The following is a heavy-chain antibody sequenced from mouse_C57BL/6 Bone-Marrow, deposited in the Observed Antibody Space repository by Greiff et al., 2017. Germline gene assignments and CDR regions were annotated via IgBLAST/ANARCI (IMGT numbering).Heavy chain of an antibody. V-gene: IGHV5-4*03. CDR1: GFTFSSYA. Sequence: EVMLVESGGGLVKPGGSLKLSCAASGFTFSSYAMSWVRQTPEKRLEWVATISDGGSYTYYPDYVKGRFTISRDNAKNNLYLQMSHLKSEDTAMYYCARHYYGRAWFAYWGQGTLVTVSA. J-gene: IGHJ3*01. CDR2: ISDGGSYT. D-gene: IGHD1-1*01. CDR3: ARHYYGRAWFAY.